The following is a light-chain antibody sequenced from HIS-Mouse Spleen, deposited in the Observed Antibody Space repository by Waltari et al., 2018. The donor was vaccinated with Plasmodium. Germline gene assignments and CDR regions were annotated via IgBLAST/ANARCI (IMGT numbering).Light chain of an antibody. J-gene: IGKJ2*01. CDR2: GAS. CDR1: QSVSSSY. Sequence: EIVLTQSPGTLSLSPGGRATLPCRARQSVSSSYLAWYQQKPGQAPRLLLYGASSSATGILDRFSGSGSGTDFTLTIRRLEPEDFAVYYCQQYGSSPYTFGQGTKLEIK. V-gene: IGKV3-20*01. CDR3: QQYGSSPYT.